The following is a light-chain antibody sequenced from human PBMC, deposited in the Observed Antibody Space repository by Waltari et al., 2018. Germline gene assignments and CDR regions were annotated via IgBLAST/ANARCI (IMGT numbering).Light chain of an antibody. CDR2: AVS. J-gene: IGLJ2*01. CDR1: SSDVGNYKR. V-gene: IGLV2-23*02. CDR3: SSYAGSRKGV. Sequence: QSALTQPASVSGSPGQSITISCTGTSSDVGNYKRVSWYQQHPGKAPKLMIYAVSNRPSGVSERFSGSKSGDVASLTISGLQPWDEAEYFCSSYAGSRKGVFGGGTKVTVL.